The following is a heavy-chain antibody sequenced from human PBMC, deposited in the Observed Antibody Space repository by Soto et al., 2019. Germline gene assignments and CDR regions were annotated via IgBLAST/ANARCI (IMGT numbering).Heavy chain of an antibody. J-gene: IGHJ5*02. V-gene: IGHV4-39*01. Sequence: PSETLSLTCTVSGGSISSSSYYWGWIRQPPGKGLEWIGSIYYSGSTHNNPSLTSRVTLSVDTSKNQFSLRLRSVTAADTAVYYCARVGALVTAQVWFDPWGHGTLVTVPS. CDR1: GGSISSSSYY. CDR3: ARVGALVTAQVWFDP. D-gene: IGHD2-21*02. CDR2: IYYSGST.